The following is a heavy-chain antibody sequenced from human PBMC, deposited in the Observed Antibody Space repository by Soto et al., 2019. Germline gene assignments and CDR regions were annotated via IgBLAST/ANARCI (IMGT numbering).Heavy chain of an antibody. CDR1: GYIFSNFG. CDR2: VSGNDGST. D-gene: IGHD4-17*01. CDR3: ARDFGDYRLHY. Sequence: VQLVQSGGEVKKPGASVKVSCQTSGYIFSNFGVSWVRQAPGQGLEWLGWVSGNDGSTRYAQNIQGRVTMTTDSAKSTAYMELRGLKSDETAKYYCARDFGDYRLHYWGQGTLVSVSS. J-gene: IGHJ4*02. V-gene: IGHV1-18*01.